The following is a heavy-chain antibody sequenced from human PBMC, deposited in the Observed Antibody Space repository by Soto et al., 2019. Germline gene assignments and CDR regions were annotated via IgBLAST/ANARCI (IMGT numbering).Heavy chain of an antibody. D-gene: IGHD5-18*01. Sequence: QVQLVQSGAEVKKPGASVKVSCKASGYTFTSYDINWVRQATGQGLEWMGWMNPNTGNTAYAQKFQGRVTMTRKTSLSPTLKGLDRLRSEDTAVYYCARESSYGLVYWGQGTLVTVSS. CDR2: MNPNTGNT. CDR1: GYTFTSYD. J-gene: IGHJ4*02. CDR3: ARESSYGLVY. V-gene: IGHV1-8*01.